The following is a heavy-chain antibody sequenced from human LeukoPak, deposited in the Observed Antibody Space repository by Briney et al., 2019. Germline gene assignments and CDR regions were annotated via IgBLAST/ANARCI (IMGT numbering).Heavy chain of an antibody. CDR3: ARVVHGIVRGFDDAFDI. V-gene: IGHV4-61*05. Sequence: SETLSLTCTVSGGSISSSSYYWGWIRQPPGKGLEWIGYIYYSGSTNYNPSLKSRVTISVDTSKNQFSLKLSSVTAADTAVYYCARVVHGIVRGFDDAFDIWGQGTMVTVSS. CDR2: IYYSGST. J-gene: IGHJ3*02. D-gene: IGHD2-21*01. CDR1: GGSISSSSYY.